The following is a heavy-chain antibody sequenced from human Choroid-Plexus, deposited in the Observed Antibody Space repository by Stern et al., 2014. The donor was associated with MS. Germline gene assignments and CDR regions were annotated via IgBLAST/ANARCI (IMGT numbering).Heavy chain of an antibody. D-gene: IGHD2/OR15-2a*01. J-gene: IGHJ5*02. Sequence: VQLETYGGGVVQPGRPLRLSCVASGFTFGSCAMHWVRQAPGKGLEWVAGVSYDGSNKYYADSVKGRFTISRDNSQNTLYMQMSSLRPEDTAVYYCAKDRQYLTYFFDHWGQGSLVTVSS. CDR1: GFTFGSCA. CDR2: VSYDGSNK. CDR3: AKDRQYLTYFFDH. V-gene: IGHV3-30*18.